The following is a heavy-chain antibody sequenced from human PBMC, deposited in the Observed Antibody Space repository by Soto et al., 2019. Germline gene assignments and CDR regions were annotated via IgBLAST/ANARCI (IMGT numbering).Heavy chain of an antibody. V-gene: IGHV6-1*01. CDR2: TYYRSKWYN. CDR3: ARGVLIFYAVAATTYYFDS. Sequence: QTLSLTCVISGDSVSSNNAAWNWIRQSPSRGLEWLGRTYYRSKWYNDYAVSVKSRITINPDTSKNQFSLQLNSVTPEDTAVYYCARGVLIFYAVAATTYYFDSWGQGTLVTVSS. J-gene: IGHJ4*02. CDR1: GDSVSSNNAA. D-gene: IGHD3-10*01.